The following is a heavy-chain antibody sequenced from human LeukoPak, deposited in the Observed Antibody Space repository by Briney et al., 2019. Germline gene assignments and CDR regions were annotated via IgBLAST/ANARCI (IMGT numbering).Heavy chain of an antibody. Sequence: GGSLRLACEASGFSFDDYAMHWVRQVPGKGLQWIALIYSSGSSTFYVDFVKGRFTVSRDNSKNSLYLQMNSLRPEDTALYYCTKDINDHGAHGDFQHWGQGTLVTVSS. J-gene: IGHJ1*01. CDR3: TKDINDHGAHGDFQH. CDR2: IYSSGSST. CDR1: GFSFDDYA. D-gene: IGHD4/OR15-4a*01. V-gene: IGHV3-43D*04.